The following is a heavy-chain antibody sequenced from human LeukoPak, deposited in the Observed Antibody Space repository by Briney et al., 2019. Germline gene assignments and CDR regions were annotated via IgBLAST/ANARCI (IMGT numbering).Heavy chain of an antibody. CDR3: ARQITMVRGVRKMFDP. J-gene: IGHJ5*02. D-gene: IGHD3-10*01. Sequence: SETLSLTCTVSSYSISSDYYWGWIRQSPGKGLEWIGSIYHSGDTYYNPSLKSRVSISLDMSKKQFSLKLSSVTAADTAVYYCARQITMVRGVRKMFDPWGQGTLVTVSS. CDR2: IYHSGDT. V-gene: IGHV4-38-2*02. CDR1: SYSISSDYY.